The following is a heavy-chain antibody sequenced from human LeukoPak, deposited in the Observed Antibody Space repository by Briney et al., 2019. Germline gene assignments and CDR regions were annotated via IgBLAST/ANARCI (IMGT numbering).Heavy chain of an antibody. D-gene: IGHD3-3*01. V-gene: IGHV1-18*01. Sequence: ASAKVSCKASGYTFTSYGISWVRQAPGQGLERMGWISAYNGNTNYAQKLQGRVTMTTDTSTSTAYMELRSLRSDDTAVYYCARAPYYDFWSGYYTGYFDYWGQGTLVTVSS. J-gene: IGHJ4*02. CDR1: GYTFTSYG. CDR3: ARAPYYDFWSGYYTGYFDY. CDR2: ISAYNGNT.